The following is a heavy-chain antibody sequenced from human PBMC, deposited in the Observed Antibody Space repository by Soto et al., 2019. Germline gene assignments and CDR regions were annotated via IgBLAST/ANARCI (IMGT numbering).Heavy chain of an antibody. CDR1: GFIFSNYG. CDR3: AKRGGVVGGSEHPFFEY. Sequence: QVQLVESGGGVVQHGKSLRLSCAASGFIFSNYGMHWVRQAPGKGLEWVALISFDGKNRNYADSVKGRFTIYRDNPKNTLYLEMNSLRPEDTAFYYCAKRGGVVGGSEHPFFEYWGQGTLVTVSS. CDR2: ISFDGKNR. J-gene: IGHJ4*02. V-gene: IGHV3-30*18. D-gene: IGHD2-15*01.